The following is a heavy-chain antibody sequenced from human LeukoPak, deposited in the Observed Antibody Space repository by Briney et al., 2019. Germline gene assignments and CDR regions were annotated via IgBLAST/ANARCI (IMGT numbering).Heavy chain of an antibody. D-gene: IGHD3-22*01. Sequence: ASVKVSCKVSGYTLTELSMHWVRQAPGKGLEWMGGFDPEDGETIYAQKFQGRVTMTEDTSTDTAYMELSSLRAEDTAVYYCATAPLTMIVVGNWFDPWGQGTLVTVSS. CDR3: ATAPLTMIVVGNWFDP. CDR1: GYTLTELS. CDR2: FDPEDGET. J-gene: IGHJ5*02. V-gene: IGHV1-24*01.